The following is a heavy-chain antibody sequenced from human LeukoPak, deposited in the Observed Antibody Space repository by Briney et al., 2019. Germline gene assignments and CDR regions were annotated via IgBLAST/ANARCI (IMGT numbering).Heavy chain of an antibody. V-gene: IGHV3-21*01. D-gene: IGHD6-19*01. CDR3: ARGYNSGWPPDY. CDR2: ISSSSSYI. Sequence: GGSLRLSCAASGFTFSSYSMNWVRQAPGKGLEWVSSISSSSSYIYYADSVKGRFTISRDNAKNSLYLQMNSLRAEDTAVYYCARGYNSGWPPDYWGQGTLVTVSS. CDR1: GFTFSSYS. J-gene: IGHJ4*02.